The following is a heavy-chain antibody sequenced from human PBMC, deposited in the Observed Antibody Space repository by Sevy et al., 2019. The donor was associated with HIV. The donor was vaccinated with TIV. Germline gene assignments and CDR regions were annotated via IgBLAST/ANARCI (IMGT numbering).Heavy chain of an antibody. J-gene: IGHJ5*02. CDR3: AKGSSWYTWFDP. Sequence: SETLSLTCTVSGGSISSNYWSWIRQPAGKGLEWIGRIYTNANTNYSPSLKSRVTMSLDTSKNQFSLNLSSVTAAETAVYYCAKGSSWYTWFDPWGQGTLVTVSS. D-gene: IGHD6-13*01. V-gene: IGHV4-4*07. CDR2: IYTNANT. CDR1: GGSISSNY.